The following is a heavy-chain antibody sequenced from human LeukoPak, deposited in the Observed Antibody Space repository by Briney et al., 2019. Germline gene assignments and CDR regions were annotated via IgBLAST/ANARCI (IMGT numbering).Heavy chain of an antibody. CDR2: IYTSGST. CDR3: ARESAWNYVRGGRFDP. Sequence: SETLSLTCTVSGGSISSYYWSWIRQPAGKGLEWIGRIYTSGSTNYNPSLKSRVTMSVDTSKNQFSLKLSSVTAADTAVYYCARESAWNYVRGGRFDPWGQGTLVTVSS. CDR1: GGSISSYY. V-gene: IGHV4-4*07. J-gene: IGHJ5*02. D-gene: IGHD1-7*01.